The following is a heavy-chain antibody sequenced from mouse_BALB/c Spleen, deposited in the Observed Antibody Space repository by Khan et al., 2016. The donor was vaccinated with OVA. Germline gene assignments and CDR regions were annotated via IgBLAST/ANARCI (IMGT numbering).Heavy chain of an antibody. CDR2: ISYSGST. CDR3: ARGRYRYPFAY. Sequence: EVQLQESGPGLVKPSQSLSLTCTVTGYSITSDYAWNWIRQFPGNKLEWMGYISYSGSTSYNPSLKSQISITRDTSKNQFFLQLNSVTTEDTATYYCARGRYRYPFAYWGQGTLVTVSA. V-gene: IGHV3-2*02. CDR1: GYSITSDYA. D-gene: IGHD2-14*01. J-gene: IGHJ3*01.